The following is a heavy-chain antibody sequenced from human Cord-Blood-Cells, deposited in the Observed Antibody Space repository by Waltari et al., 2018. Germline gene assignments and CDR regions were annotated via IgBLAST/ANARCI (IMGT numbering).Heavy chain of an antibody. CDR3: ARPRGMVRGVITDAFDI. CDR1: GGSFRGYY. V-gene: IGHV4-34*01. J-gene: IGHJ3*02. D-gene: IGHD3-10*01. CDR2: INHSGST. Sequence: QVQLQQWGAGLLEPSETLSLIFAFYGGSFRGYYWSWITQPPGKGLEWIGEINHSGSTNYNPSLKSRVTISVDTSKNQFSLKLSSVTAADTAVYYCARPRGMVRGVITDAFDIWGQGTMVTVSS.